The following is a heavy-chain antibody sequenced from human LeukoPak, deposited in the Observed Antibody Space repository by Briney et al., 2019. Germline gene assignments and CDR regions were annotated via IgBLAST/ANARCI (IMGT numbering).Heavy chain of an antibody. Sequence: GASVKVSCKGSGYTFTSYAMNWVRQAPGQGLEWMGWINTNTGNPTYAQGFTGRFVFSLDTSVSTAYLQISSLKAEDTAVYYCTREDYGDNGGVQFDYWGQGTLVTVSS. CDR1: GYTFTSYA. CDR3: TREDYGDNGGVQFDY. V-gene: IGHV7-4-1*02. D-gene: IGHD4-17*01. J-gene: IGHJ4*02. CDR2: INTNTGNP.